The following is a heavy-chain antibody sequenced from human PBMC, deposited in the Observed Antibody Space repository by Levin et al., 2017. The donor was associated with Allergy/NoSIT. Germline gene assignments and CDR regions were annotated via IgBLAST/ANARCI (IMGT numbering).Heavy chain of an antibody. CDR1: GFTFTTYW. V-gene: IGHV3-7*01. J-gene: IGHJ3*02. D-gene: IGHD5-24*01. Sequence: GGSLRLSCAASGFTFTTYWMSWVRQAPGKGLEWVANINQDGTRKNYLDSVKGRFTISRDNAKTSLSLQMNGLGAEDTALYYCARGFDGTQAFDIWGQGTMVTVSS. CDR2: INQDGTRK. CDR3: ARGFDGTQAFDI.